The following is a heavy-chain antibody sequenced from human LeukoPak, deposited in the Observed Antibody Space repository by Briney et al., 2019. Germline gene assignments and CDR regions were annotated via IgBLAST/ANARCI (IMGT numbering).Heavy chain of an antibody. CDR1: GGSISSGGYY. J-gene: IGHJ6*03. D-gene: IGHD3-3*01. CDR3: ARSTILGVVGYYMDV. V-gene: IGHV4-31*03. Sequence: SETLSLTCTVSGGSISSGGYYWSWFRQHPGKGLEWIGYIYYSGSTYYNPSLKSRVTISVDTSKNQFSLKLSSVTAADTAVYYCARSTILGVVGYYMDVWGKGTTVTVSS. CDR2: IYYSGST.